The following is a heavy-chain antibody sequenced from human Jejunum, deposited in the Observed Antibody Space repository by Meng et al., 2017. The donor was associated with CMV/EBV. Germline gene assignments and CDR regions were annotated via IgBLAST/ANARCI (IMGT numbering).Heavy chain of an antibody. D-gene: IGHD3-16*01. CDR2: IDFSGPT. CDR1: GGSISAYY. Sequence: GGSISAYYGNWIRQPPGEGLEWIGNIDFSGPTKYNPSLKSRVTISVDTSKIQFSLNLGSVAPADTAVYYCARGWGTTSPWDYWGQGMLVTVSS. V-gene: IGHV4-59*01. CDR3: ARGWGTTSPWDY. J-gene: IGHJ4*02.